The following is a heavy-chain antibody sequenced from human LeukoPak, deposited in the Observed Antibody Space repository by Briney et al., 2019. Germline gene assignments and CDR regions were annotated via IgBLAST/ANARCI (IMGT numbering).Heavy chain of an antibody. CDR1: GFIFSSYA. CDR2: ISGSGGRT. J-gene: IGHJ4*02. V-gene: IGHV3-23*01. D-gene: IGHD4-17*01. CDR3: AKGNYTVTTFDY. Sequence: GGSLRLSCAAFGFIFSSYAMSWVRQAPGKGLGWVSAISGSGGRTYYADSVKGRFTISRDNSKNTLYLQMNNLRAEDTAVYYCAKGNYTVTTFDYWGQGTLVTVSS.